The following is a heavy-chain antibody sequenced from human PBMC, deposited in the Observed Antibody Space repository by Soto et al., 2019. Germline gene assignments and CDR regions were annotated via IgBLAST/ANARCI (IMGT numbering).Heavy chain of an antibody. CDR1: GYTFTSYG. Sequence: ASVKVSCKXSGYTFTSYGISWVRQAPGQGLEWMGWISAYNGNTNYAQKLQGRVTMTTDTSTSTAYMELRSLRSDDTAVYYCARGTYYYDSSGYSLFDYWGQGTLVTVSS. V-gene: IGHV1-18*04. CDR2: ISAYNGNT. J-gene: IGHJ4*02. D-gene: IGHD3-22*01. CDR3: ARGTYYYDSSGYSLFDY.